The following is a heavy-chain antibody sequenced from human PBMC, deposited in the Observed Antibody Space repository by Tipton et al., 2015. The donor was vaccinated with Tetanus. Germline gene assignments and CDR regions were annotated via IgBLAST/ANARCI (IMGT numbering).Heavy chain of an antibody. Sequence: TLSLTCAVTGGSISGPNWWSWVRQIPGKGLEWIGEVVVGDSNYNPSLKSRVTISLDKSKNEISLRLRSVTAADTAVYYCARANYDSSKKGPFDSWGQGSLVIVSS. D-gene: IGHD1-7*01. V-gene: IGHV4-4*02. CDR2: VVVGDS. CDR3: ARANYDSSKKGPFDS. CDR1: GGSISGPNW. J-gene: IGHJ4*02.